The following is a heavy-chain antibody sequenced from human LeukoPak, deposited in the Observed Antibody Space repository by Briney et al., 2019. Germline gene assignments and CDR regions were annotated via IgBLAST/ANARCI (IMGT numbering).Heavy chain of an antibody. D-gene: IGHD6-13*01. Sequence: SETLSLTCTVSGGSISSSSYYWGWIRQPPGKGLEWIGEISHSGSTNYNPSLKSRVTISVDTPKNQFSLKLSSVTAADTAVYYCARGSAAAGKYFDYWGQGTLVTVSS. CDR2: ISHSGST. CDR1: GGSISSSSYY. V-gene: IGHV4-39*07. CDR3: ARGSAAAGKYFDY. J-gene: IGHJ4*02.